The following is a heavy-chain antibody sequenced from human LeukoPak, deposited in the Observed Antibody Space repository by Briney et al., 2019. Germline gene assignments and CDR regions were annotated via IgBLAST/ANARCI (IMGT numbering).Heavy chain of an antibody. V-gene: IGHV3-21*01. Sequence: PGGSLRLSCAASGFTFSSYSMNWVRQAPGKGLEWVSSISSSYNSIYYADSVKGRFTISRDNAKNSLYLQMNSLRAEDTAVYYCARGSGTYYFLDYWGQGTLVTVSS. D-gene: IGHD3-10*01. CDR1: GFTFSSYS. J-gene: IGHJ4*02. CDR3: ARGSGTYYFLDY. CDR2: ISSSYNSI.